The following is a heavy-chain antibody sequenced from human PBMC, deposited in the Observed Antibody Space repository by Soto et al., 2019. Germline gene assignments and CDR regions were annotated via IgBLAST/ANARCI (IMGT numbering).Heavy chain of an antibody. CDR2: IIPIFGTV. CDR3: ATVGERDYYDHSGWR. Sequence: QVQLVQSGAEVKKPGSSVKVSCKASGGTFSNYALDWVRQAPGQGLEWMGGIIPIFGTVRHAQNFQGRVTNTADESTAPAYMELSSLRYEDTAMYYCATVGERDYYDHSGWRWGHGTLVTVSS. D-gene: IGHD3-22*01. J-gene: IGHJ1*01. V-gene: IGHV1-69*12. CDR1: GGTFSNYA.